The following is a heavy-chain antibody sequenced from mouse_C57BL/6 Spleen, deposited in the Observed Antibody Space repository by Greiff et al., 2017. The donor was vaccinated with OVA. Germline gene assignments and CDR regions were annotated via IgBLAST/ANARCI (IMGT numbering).Heavy chain of an antibody. Sequence: VQLQQSGPELVKPGASVKISCKASGYAFSSSWMNWVKQRPGKGLEWIGRIYPGDGDTNYNGKFKGKATLTADKSSSTAYMQLSSLTSEDFAVYFCARRGDSPFDYWGQGTTLTVSS. D-gene: IGHD2-13*01. CDR3: ARRGDSPFDY. J-gene: IGHJ2*01. V-gene: IGHV1-82*01. CDR1: GYAFSSSW. CDR2: IYPGDGDT.